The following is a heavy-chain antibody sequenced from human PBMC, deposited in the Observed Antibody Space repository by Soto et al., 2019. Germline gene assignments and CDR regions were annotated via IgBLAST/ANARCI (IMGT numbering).Heavy chain of an antibody. CDR2: IIPIFGTA. J-gene: IGHJ5*02. CDR3: ARVVDDYRSSSSGGWFDP. Sequence: QVQLVQSGAEVKKPGSSVKVSCKASGGTFSSYAISWVRQAPGQGLEWMGGIIPIFGTANYAQKFQGRVTITADESTRSAYMELGSLRVEDMAVYYCARVVDDYRSSSSGGWFDPWGQGTLVTVSS. D-gene: IGHD6-6*01. CDR1: GGTFSSYA. V-gene: IGHV1-69*01.